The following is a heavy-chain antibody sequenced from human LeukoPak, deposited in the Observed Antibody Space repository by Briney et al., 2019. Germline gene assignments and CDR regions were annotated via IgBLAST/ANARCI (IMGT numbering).Heavy chain of an antibody. CDR3: ARASPYDFWSGYRP. J-gene: IGHJ5*02. CDR1: GYTFTSYD. D-gene: IGHD3-3*01. Sequence: ASVKVSCKASGYTFTSYDINWVRQATGQGLEWMGWMNPNSGNTGYAQKFQGRVTITRNSSISTAYMELSSLRSEDTAVYYCARASPYDFWSGYRPWGQGTLVTVSS. V-gene: IGHV1-8*03. CDR2: MNPNSGNT.